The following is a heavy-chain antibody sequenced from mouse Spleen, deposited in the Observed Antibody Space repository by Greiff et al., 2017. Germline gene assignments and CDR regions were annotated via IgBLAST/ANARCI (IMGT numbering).Heavy chain of an antibody. D-gene: IGHD2-1*01. J-gene: IGHJ3*01. CDR3: ARQDGKSPFAY. V-gene: IGHV5-9-3*01. CDR1: GFTFSSYA. Sequence: EVQGVESGGGLVKPGGSLKLSCAASGFTFSSYAMSWVRQTPEKRLEWVATISSGGSYTYYPDSVKGRFTISRDNANNTLYLQMSSLRSEDTAMYYCARQDGKSPFAYWGQGTLVTVSA. CDR2: ISSGGSYT.